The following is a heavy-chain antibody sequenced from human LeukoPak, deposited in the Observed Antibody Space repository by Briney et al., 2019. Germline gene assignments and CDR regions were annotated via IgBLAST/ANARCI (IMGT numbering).Heavy chain of an antibody. J-gene: IGHJ4*02. V-gene: IGHV3-48*04. CDR2: ISSSSSSI. CDR1: GFSLSTYS. CDR3: ARDSGYGDY. Sequence: GGSLRLSCAASGFSLSTYSMNWVRQAPGKGLEWISYISSSSSSIDYAASVRGRFTISRDNAKNSLYLQMNSLRAEDTAVYYCARDSGYGDYWGQGTLVTVSS. D-gene: IGHD5-18*01.